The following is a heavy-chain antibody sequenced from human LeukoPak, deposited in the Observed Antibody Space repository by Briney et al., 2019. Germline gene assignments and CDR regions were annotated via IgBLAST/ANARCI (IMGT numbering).Heavy chain of an antibody. V-gene: IGHV1-2*02. CDR3: ARDLWGSSSGGGYSGNYYYYYMDV. CDR1: GYTFTGYF. J-gene: IGHJ6*03. CDR2: INPKSGGT. Sequence: ASVKVSCKASGYTFTGYFMHWGRQAPGQGPEWMGWINPKSGGTNYVQKFQGRVSMTRGTTTSTFFMELRRLKSEDTAVYYCARDLWGSSSGGGYSGNYYYYYMDVWGKGTTVTVSS. D-gene: IGHD6-6*01.